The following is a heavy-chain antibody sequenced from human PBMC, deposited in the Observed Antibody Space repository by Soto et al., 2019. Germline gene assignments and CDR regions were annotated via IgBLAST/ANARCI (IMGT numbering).Heavy chain of an antibody. CDR1: GFTFSSYA. CDR3: AKEGGSLQQLVRAWVDY. D-gene: IGHD6-6*01. CDR2: ISGSGGST. Sequence: GGSLRLSCAASGFTFSSYAMSWVRQAPGKGLEWVSAISGSGGSTYYADSVKGRFTISRDNSKNTLYLQMNSLRAEDTAVYDCAKEGGSLQQLVRAWVDYWGQGTLVTVSS. V-gene: IGHV3-23*01. J-gene: IGHJ4*02.